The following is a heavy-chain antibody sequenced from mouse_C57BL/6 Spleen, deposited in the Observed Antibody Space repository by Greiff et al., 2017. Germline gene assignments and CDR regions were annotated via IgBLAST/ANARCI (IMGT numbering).Heavy chain of an antibody. CDR2: IWGGGST. CDR3: DRQLRPVGTYAMDY. D-gene: IGHD1-2*01. J-gene: IGHJ4*01. CDR1: GFSLTSYG. Sequence: VKLMESGPGLVAPSQSLSITCTVSGFSLTSYGVDWVRQPPGQGLEWLGVIWGGGSTTYNSALKSSMSICKANSNSHVFLKMNSLQTDDTAMYYCDRQLRPVGTYAMDYWGPGTSVTVSS. V-gene: IGHV2-6-1*01.